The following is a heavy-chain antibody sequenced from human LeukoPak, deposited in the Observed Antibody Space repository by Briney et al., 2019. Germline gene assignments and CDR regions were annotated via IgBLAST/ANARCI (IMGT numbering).Heavy chain of an antibody. J-gene: IGHJ3*01. CDR1: GYTFNDYQ. V-gene: IGHV1-2*02. CDR3: ARLSSRSYICNFDTCHAFDL. D-gene: IGHD1-26*01. Sequence: GASVKVSCRTSGYTFNDYQIHWVRQAPGQGLEWMAWINPNTGGTNYLQKFRGRVTLTTDTSINTAYMEMSGLRYDDTAVYFCARLSSRSYICNFDTCHAFDLWGQGTLVTVSS. CDR2: INPNTGGT.